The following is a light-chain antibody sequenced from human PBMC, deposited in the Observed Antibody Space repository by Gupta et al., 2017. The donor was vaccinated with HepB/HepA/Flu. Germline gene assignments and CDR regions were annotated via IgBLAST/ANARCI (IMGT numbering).Light chain of an antibody. CDR2: DAS. CDR1: QSVSSY. J-gene: IGKJ5*01. Sequence: EIVLTQSPATLSLSPGERATLSCRASQSVSSYLAWYQQKPGQAPRLLIYDASNRDTGIPARFSGSGYGKDLTLTISSREQEDFAVYYCQQPSNWPPITFGQGTLLEIK. V-gene: IGKV3-11*01. CDR3: QQPSNWPPIT.